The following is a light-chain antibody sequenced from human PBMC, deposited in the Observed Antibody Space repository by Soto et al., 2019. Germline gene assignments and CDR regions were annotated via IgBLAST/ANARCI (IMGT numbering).Light chain of an antibody. V-gene: IGKV1-5*03. CDR3: QQYNDSPYT. Sequence: DIQMTQSPSTLSASVGDRVTVTCRASQSISSWLAWYQQKPGKAPKLLIYKASSLESGVPSRFSGSESGTEFTLTISSLQPDDFATYYCQQYNDSPYTFGQGTKLEIK. CDR1: QSISSW. CDR2: KAS. J-gene: IGKJ2*01.